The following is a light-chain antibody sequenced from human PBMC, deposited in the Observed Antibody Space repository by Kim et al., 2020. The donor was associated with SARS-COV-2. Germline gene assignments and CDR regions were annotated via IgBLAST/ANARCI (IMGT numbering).Light chain of an antibody. J-gene: IGLJ2*01. Sequence: SYELTQPPSVSVSPGQTASITCSGDELGDKYACWYQQKPGQAPVLVIYQDNKLPPGIPARFSGPNSENTATLTISGTQAMDEADYYCQAWDSGTVVFGGG. CDR1: ELGDKY. CDR3: QAWDSGTVV. CDR2: QDN. V-gene: IGLV3-1*01.